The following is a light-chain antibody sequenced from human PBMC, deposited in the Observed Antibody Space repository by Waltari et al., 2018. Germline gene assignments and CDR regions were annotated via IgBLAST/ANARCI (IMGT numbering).Light chain of an antibody. CDR3: QQYYEWPLT. Sequence: EIVMTQSPATLSVSPGERATLSCRASQSVSSTVAWYQQNPGQPPRLLIYGASTSATATPARFSGSGSGTEFTLAISSLQSEDFAVYYCQQYYEWPLTFGGGTKVEIK. V-gene: IGKV3D-15*01. J-gene: IGKJ4*01. CDR1: QSVSST. CDR2: GAS.